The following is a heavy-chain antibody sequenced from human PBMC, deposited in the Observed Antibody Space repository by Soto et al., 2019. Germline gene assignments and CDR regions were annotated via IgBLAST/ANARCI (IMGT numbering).Heavy chain of an antibody. CDR2: INAGNGNT. Sequence: EASVKVSCKASGYTFTNYAVHWVRQAPGQRLEWMGWINAGNGNTRYSQKFQGRVTITRDTSARTAHMELSRLRSEDTAVYYCARGHLAVVPVASWYFYMDVWGKGTTVTVSS. V-gene: IGHV1-3*01. CDR3: ARGHLAVVPVASWYFYMDV. CDR1: GYTFTNYA. J-gene: IGHJ6*03. D-gene: IGHD2-2*01.